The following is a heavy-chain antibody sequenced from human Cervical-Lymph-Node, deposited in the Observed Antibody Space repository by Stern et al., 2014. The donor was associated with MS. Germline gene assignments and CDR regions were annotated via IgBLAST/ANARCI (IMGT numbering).Heavy chain of an antibody. CDR2: IYYSGST. D-gene: IGHD3-10*01. Sequence: QVQLQESGPGLVKPSQTLSLTCTVSGGSISSGGYDWSWIRQHPGKGLEWIGYIYYSGSTYYNPSLKSRVTISVDTSKNQFSLKLSSVTAADTAVYYCARVARRDWFDPWGQGTLVTVSS. V-gene: IGHV4-31*03. CDR3: ARVARRDWFDP. J-gene: IGHJ5*02. CDR1: GGSISSGGYD.